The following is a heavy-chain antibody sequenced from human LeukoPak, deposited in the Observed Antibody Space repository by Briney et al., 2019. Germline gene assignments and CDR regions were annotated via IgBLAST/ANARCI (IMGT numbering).Heavy chain of an antibody. V-gene: IGHV4-61*02. J-gene: IGHJ4*02. Sequence: SETLSLTCTVSGGSINSGSYYWSWIRQPAGKGLEWIGRIYTSGSTNYNPSLKSRVTISVDTSKNQFSLKLSSVTAADTAVYYCARVRYGDYLGYYFDYWGQGTLVTVSS. CDR1: GGSINSGSYY. CDR3: ARVRYGDYLGYYFDY. CDR2: IYTSGST. D-gene: IGHD4-17*01.